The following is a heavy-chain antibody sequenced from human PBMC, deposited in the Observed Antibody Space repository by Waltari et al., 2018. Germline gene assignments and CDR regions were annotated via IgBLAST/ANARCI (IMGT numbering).Heavy chain of an antibody. D-gene: IGHD7-27*01. J-gene: IGHJ3*02. Sequence: EVQLVESGGGLIQPGGSLRLSCEVSGFTVSNNYIGWVRQAPGKGVVVVSVIYSGGDTYDADAVRGRFTISRDNSKNTLYLQMNSLRVEDTALYYCATWTGGSLGAFDNWGQGTMVTVSS. CDR3: ATWTGGSLGAFDN. CDR2: IYSGGDT. V-gene: IGHV3-53*01. CDR1: GFTVSNNY.